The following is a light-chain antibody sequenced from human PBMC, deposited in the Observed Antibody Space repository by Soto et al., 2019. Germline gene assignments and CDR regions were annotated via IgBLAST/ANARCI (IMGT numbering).Light chain of an antibody. J-gene: IGKJ2*01. CDR1: QSIGSW. V-gene: IGKV1-5*01. CDR2: DAS. Sequence: DIQMTQSPSTLSASVGDIVTITCRASQSIGSWLAWYQQQPGKAPKLLIYDASTLESGVPARFSGSGSGTEFNLTISRLQFDDSATYDCQQYNSYSDTFGQGTKLEIK. CDR3: QQYNSYSDT.